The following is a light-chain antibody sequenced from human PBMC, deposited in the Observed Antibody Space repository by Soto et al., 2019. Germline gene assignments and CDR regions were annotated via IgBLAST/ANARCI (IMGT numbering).Light chain of an antibody. CDR1: QSVSSSY. CDR2: GAS. V-gene: IGKV3-20*01. Sequence: EIVLTQSPGTLSLSPGERATLSCRASQSVSSSYLAWYQQKPGQAPRLLIHGASSRATSIPDRFSSSGSGTDFTLTISRLEPEDFAVYYCQQYGSSIFTFGPGTKVDIK. CDR3: QQYGSSIFT. J-gene: IGKJ3*01.